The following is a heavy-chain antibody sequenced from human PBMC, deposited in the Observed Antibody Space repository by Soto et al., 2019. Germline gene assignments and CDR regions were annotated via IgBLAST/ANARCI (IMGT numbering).Heavy chain of an antibody. J-gene: IGHJ3*02. CDR2: TIPIYGKT. D-gene: IGHD6-19*01. Sequence: ASVKVSCKASGGTFSNYAVSWVRQAPGQGLEWMGGTIPIYGKTDYAQKFQGRVTITADESTSSAYMELSSLRSEDTAVYYCAREAVTGLLGAFDIWGQGTVVTVSS. CDR1: GGTFSNYA. V-gene: IGHV1-69*13. CDR3: AREAVTGLLGAFDI.